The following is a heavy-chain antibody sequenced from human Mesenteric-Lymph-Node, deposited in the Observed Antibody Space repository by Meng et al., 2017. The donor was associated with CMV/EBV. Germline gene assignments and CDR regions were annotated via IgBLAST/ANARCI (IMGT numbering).Heavy chain of an antibody. D-gene: IGHD6-6*01. CDR2: VYTNGGST. V-gene: IGHV3-23*03. J-gene: IGHJ4*02. CDR1: GFTFSDYA. CDR3: AKDRASRPAQFDF. Sequence: ASGFTFSDYAMSWVRQAPGKGLEWVSVVYTNGGSTYYADSVKGRFTISRDNSKNTLYLQLRSLRAEDTAVYYCAKDRASRPAQFDFWGQGTLVTVSS.